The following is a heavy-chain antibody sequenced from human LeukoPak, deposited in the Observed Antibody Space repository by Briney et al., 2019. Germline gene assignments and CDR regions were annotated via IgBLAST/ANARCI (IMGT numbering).Heavy chain of an antibody. CDR2: INPSGGST. V-gene: IGHV1-46*01. Sequence: ASVKVSCKASGYTFTSYYMHWVRQAPGQGLEWMGIINPSGGSTSYAQKFQGRVTMTRDTSTSTVYMELSSLRSEDTAVYYCARDLGRGLSSGYYPHYYYYGLDFWGQGTTVTVSS. J-gene: IGHJ6*02. CDR1: GYTFTSYY. D-gene: IGHD3-22*01. CDR3: ARDLGRGLSSGYYPHYYYYGLDF.